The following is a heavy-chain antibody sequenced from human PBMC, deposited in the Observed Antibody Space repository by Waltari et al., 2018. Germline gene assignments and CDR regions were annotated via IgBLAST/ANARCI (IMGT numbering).Heavy chain of an antibody. D-gene: IGHD5-12*01. Sequence: QVQLVQSGAEVKKPGSSVKVSCKASGGTFSSYTISWVLQAPGQGLEWMGRIIPILGIANYAQKFQGRVTITADKSTSTAYMELSSLRSEDTAVYYCGRLGHGYNSGISYWGQGTLVTVSS. CDR1: GGTFSSYT. CDR2: IIPILGIA. V-gene: IGHV1-69*02. J-gene: IGHJ4*02. CDR3: GRLGHGYNSGISY.